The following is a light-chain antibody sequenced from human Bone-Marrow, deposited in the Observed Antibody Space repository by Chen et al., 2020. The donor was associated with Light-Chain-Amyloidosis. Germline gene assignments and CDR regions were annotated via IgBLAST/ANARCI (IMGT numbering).Light chain of an antibody. V-gene: IGLV3-25*03. J-gene: IGLJ2*01. CDR3: QSADSSGTYEVI. CDR1: DLPTKY. CDR2: RDT. Sequence: SYELTQPPSVSVSPGQTARITCSGDDLPTKYAYWYQQKPGQAPVLVIHRDTERPSGISERLPAHSSGTTATLTISGDQADDEADSHCQSADSSGTYEVIFGGGTKLTVL.